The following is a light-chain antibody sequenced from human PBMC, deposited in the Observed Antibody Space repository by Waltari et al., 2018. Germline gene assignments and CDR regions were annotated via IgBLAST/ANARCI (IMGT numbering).Light chain of an antibody. CDR2: ATS. CDR3: QQYNTYPLT. CDR1: QDISSW. Sequence: DVQMTQSTTPLSASVGDSVPITCRASQDISSWLVWYQQKPEKAPKTLITATSSLQSGVPSRFSGSGSGTDFTLTISNLQPEDFATYYCQQYNTYPLTFGGGTKVEMK. J-gene: IGKJ4*01. V-gene: IGKV1D-16*01.